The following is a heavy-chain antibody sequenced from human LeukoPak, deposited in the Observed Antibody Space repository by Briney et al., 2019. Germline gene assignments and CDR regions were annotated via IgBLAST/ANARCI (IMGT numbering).Heavy chain of an antibody. CDR1: GFSFNSYS. CDR3: ARDLSADSSGSYGWDY. Sequence: GGSLRLSCAASGFSFNSYSMNWVRQAPGKGLEWVSSISSSGTYIYYADSVKGRFTISRDNANNSLYLQVNSLRAEDTAVYYCARDLSADSSGSYGWDYWGQGTLVTVSS. D-gene: IGHD6-19*01. V-gene: IGHV3-21*01. J-gene: IGHJ4*02. CDR2: ISSSGTYI.